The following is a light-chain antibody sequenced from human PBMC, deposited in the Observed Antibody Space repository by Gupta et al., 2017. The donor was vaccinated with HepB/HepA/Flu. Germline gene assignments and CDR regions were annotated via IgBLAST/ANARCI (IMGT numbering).Light chain of an antibody. Sequence: QSVLSQPPSASCAPGQRVTIPCSGSSSNIGTNTVNWYQQLPGSAHKLLIYLNNQRPSGVSDRFSGSKSGTTASLAISGVKAEEEAVYFYSLWDDSRQVVFGGGTKLTVV. CDR3: SLWDDSRQVV. CDR2: LNN. J-gene: IGLJ2*01. CDR1: SSNIGTNT. V-gene: IGLV1-44*01.